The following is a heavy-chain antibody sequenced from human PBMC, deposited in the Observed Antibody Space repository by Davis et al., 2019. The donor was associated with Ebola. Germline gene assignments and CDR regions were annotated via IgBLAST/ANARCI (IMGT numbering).Heavy chain of an antibody. D-gene: IGHD3-3*01. CDR3: ARGGILEWLLYDY. CDR1: GYTFTSYY. CDR2: INPSGGST. V-gene: IGHV1-46*01. Sequence: GESLKISCKGSGYTFTSYYMHWVRQAPGQGLEWMGIINPSGGSTSYAQKFQGRVTMTRDTSTSTVYMELSSLRSEDTAVYYCARGGILEWLLYDYWGQGTLVTVSS. J-gene: IGHJ4*02.